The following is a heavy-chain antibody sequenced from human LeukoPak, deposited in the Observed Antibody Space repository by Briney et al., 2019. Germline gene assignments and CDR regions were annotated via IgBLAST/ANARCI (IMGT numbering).Heavy chain of an antibody. CDR1: GFTFSSYW. D-gene: IGHD6-6*01. CDR3: AKVTIAAESFFDY. V-gene: IGHV3-23*01. J-gene: IGHJ4*02. Sequence: GGSLRLSCAASGFTFSSYWMSWVRQAPGKGLEWVSGISSSGGSTYYADSVKGRFTISRDNSKNTLYLQMNSLRAADTAVYYCAKVTIAAESFFDYWGQGTLVTVSS. CDR2: ISSSGGST.